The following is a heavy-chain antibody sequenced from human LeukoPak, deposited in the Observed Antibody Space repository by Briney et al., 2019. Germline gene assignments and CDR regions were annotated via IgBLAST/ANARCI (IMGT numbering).Heavy chain of an antibody. CDR2: INLNSRTI. CDR1: GFTFSTYG. CDR3: AKGRPPFDY. Sequence: GGSLRLSCAASGFTFSTYGMNWVRQAPGKGLEWVSYINLNSRTIDYADSVRGRFTISRDNAKSSLYLQMNSLRAEDTAVYYCAKGRPPFDYWGQGTLVTVSS. J-gene: IGHJ4*02. V-gene: IGHV3-48*01.